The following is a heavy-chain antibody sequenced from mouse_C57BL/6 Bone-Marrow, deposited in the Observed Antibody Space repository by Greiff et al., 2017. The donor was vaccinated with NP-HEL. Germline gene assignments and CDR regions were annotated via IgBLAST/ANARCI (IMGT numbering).Heavy chain of an antibody. V-gene: IGHV1-76*01. CDR2: IYPGSGNT. CDR3: ARGGSSTMVTDYYAMDY. Sequence: QVQLQQSGAELVRPGASVKLSCKASGYTFTDYYINWVKQRPGQGLEWIARIYPGSGNTYYNEKFKGKATLTAEKSSSTAYMQLSSLTSEDSAVYFCARGGSSTMVTDYYAMDYWGQGTSVTVSS. D-gene: IGHD2-2*01. J-gene: IGHJ4*01. CDR1: GYTFTDYY.